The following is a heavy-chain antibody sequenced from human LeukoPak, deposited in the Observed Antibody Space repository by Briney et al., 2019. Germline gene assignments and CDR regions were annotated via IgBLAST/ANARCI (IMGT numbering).Heavy chain of an antibody. V-gene: IGHV3-53*01. Sequence: PGGSLRLSCAVSGFTVTNTYMTWVRQAPGKGLEWVSVIYGAGTTYYADSVKGRFTISRDNSKNTLYLQMNSLRAEDTAVYYCALDSSNHYDSSSYYYDYYFMDVWGKGTTVTVSS. J-gene: IGHJ6*03. CDR1: GFTVTNTY. CDR2: IYGAGTT. CDR3: ALDSSNHYDSSSYYYDYYFMDV. D-gene: IGHD3-22*01.